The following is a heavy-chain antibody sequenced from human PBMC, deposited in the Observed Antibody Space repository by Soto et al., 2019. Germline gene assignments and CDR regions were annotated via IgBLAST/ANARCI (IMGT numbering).Heavy chain of an antibody. V-gene: IGHV4-39*01. CDR3: ARPILEWLFSSFDI. CDR2: IYYSGNA. D-gene: IGHD3-3*01. Sequence: SETLSLTCSVSGGSISGTSYYWGWIRQPPGKGLEWIGSIYYSGNAYYNPALKSRVTISVDTSNNQFSLKLSSVTAADTAVYYCARPILEWLFSSFDIWGRGTLVTVSS. CDR1: GGSISGTSYY. J-gene: IGHJ3*02.